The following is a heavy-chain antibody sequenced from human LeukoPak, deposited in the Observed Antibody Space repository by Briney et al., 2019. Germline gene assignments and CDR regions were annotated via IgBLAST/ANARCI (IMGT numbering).Heavy chain of an antibody. Sequence: GGSLRLSCAASGFTFSSYAMHWVRQAPGKGLEWVAVISYDGSNKYYADSVKGRFTISRDNSKNTLYLQMNGLRAGDTAVYYCARDNREQQLVPPTFDYWGQGTLVTVSS. CDR2: ISYDGSNK. D-gene: IGHD6-13*01. CDR3: ARDNREQQLVPPTFDY. CDR1: GFTFSSYA. V-gene: IGHV3-30-3*01. J-gene: IGHJ4*02.